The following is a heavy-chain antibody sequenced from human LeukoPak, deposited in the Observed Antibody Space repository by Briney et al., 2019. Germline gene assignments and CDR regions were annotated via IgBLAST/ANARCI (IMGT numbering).Heavy chain of an antibody. Sequence: GGSLRLSCAASGFTFSSYWMSWVRQAPGKGLEWVANIKEDGSEKFYVDSVKGRFTISRDNAKNSLYPQVNSLRAEDTAVYYCARVSYCSSTSCYDYWGQGTLVTVSS. J-gene: IGHJ4*02. CDR3: ARVSYCSSTSCYDY. D-gene: IGHD2-2*01. CDR2: IKEDGSEK. V-gene: IGHV3-7*04. CDR1: GFTFSSYW.